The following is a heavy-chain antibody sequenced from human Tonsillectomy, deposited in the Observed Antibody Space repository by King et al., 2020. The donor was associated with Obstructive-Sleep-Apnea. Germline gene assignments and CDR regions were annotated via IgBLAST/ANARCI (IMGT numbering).Heavy chain of an antibody. CDR2: VYYSGST. CDR1: GGSISSSSSY. J-gene: IGHJ3*02. Sequence: LQLQESGPGLVKPSETLSLTCTVSGGSISSSSSYWGWIRQPPGKGLEWIGSVYYSGSTYYNPSLKSRITISVDTSKNQFSLKLNSVTAADTAVYYCARGVFDIGGKGTMAPVS. V-gene: IGHV4-39*07. CDR3: ARGVFDI. D-gene: IGHD3-16*01.